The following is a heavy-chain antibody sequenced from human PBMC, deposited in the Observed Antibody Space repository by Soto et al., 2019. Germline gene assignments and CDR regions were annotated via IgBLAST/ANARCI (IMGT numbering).Heavy chain of an antibody. CDR2: MYHGGRT. D-gene: IGHD2-8*01. CDR1: GDSVTNYF. Sequence: KPSETLSLTCTVSGDSVTNYFWSWMRQPPGKGLEWIGHMYHGGRTNYSPSLKSRVTMSLDSSKNQFSLNLSSVTAADTAVYFCARDPGYCTNGVCPIFEFWGQGVLVTVSS. J-gene: IGHJ4*02. CDR3: ARDPGYCTNGVCPIFEF. V-gene: IGHV4-59*02.